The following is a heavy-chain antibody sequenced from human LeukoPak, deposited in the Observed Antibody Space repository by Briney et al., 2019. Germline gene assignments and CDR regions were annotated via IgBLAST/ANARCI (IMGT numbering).Heavy chain of an antibody. Sequence: SETLSVTCTVSGGSISNYYWTWIRQPPGKGLEWIGYIYYTGSTYYNPSLKSRVTMSLDTSKNQFSLKLSSVTAADTAVYFCARAGRSYGTGYYFDYWGQGTLVTVSS. CDR1: GGSISNYY. CDR2: IYYTGST. V-gene: IGHV4-59*01. J-gene: IGHJ4*02. CDR3: ARAGRSYGTGYYFDY. D-gene: IGHD5-18*01.